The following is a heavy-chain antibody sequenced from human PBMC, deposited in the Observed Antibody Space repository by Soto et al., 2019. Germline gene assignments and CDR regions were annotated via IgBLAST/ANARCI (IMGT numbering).Heavy chain of an antibody. CDR2: ISGVGGST. Sequence: EGQLLESGGGLVQPGGSLRLSCVASGFTFSDYAMSWVRQGPGKDREWASGISGVGGSTYYPDSLKGRFTISRDNSKNTVYLQMNNLTADDTAVYYCAKQRVGSSWYRDFDLWGQGTLVTVSS. J-gene: IGHJ4*02. CDR3: AKQRVGSSWYRDFDL. V-gene: IGHV3-23*01. D-gene: IGHD6-13*01. CDR1: GFTFSDYA.